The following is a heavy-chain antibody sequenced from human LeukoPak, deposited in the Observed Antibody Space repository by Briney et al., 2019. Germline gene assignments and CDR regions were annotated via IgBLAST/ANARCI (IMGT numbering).Heavy chain of an antibody. Sequence: PSETLSLTCSVSGGSISNYSWSWIRQPPGKGLEWIGYISYSGSTNYNPSLKTRVTISVDTSKIQFSLKLSSVIAADTAVYYCARDLFAGSTGTVDYWGQGTLVTVSS. CDR2: ISYSGST. J-gene: IGHJ4*02. CDR1: GGSISNYS. CDR3: ARDLFAGSTGTVDY. D-gene: IGHD1-1*01. V-gene: IGHV4-59*01.